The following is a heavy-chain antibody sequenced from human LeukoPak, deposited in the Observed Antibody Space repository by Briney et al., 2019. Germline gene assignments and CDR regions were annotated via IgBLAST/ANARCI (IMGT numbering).Heavy chain of an antibody. Sequence: GGSLRLSCTASGFTFGDSALNWVRQAPGKGLEWVGFIRSKPYGGTTEYAASVRGRFTISRDDSKSIAYLQMNSLKTEDTAVYYCTRAMITFGGVIAIFDYWGQGTLVTVSS. J-gene: IGHJ4*02. V-gene: IGHV3-49*04. CDR3: TRAMITFGGVIAIFDY. CDR2: IRSKPYGGTT. D-gene: IGHD3-16*02. CDR1: GFTFGDSA.